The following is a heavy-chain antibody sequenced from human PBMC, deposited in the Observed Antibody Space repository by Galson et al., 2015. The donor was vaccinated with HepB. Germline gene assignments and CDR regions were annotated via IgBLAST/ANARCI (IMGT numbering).Heavy chain of an antibody. CDR2: INTKTGNP. CDR1: GYSFTTYA. J-gene: IGHJ5*02. CDR3: ATSPYYGSGTYYNPWFDP. D-gene: IGHD3-10*01. V-gene: IGHV7-4-1*02. Sequence: SVKVSCKASGYSFTTYAINWVRQAPGQGLEWMGWINTKTGNPTYVQGFRGRFLFSLDTSVNTANLQISSLKAEDTAVSYCATSPYYGSGTYYNPWFDPWGQGTLVTVSS.